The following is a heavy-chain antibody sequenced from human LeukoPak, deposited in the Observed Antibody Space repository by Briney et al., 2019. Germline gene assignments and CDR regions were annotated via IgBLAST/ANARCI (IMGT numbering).Heavy chain of an antibody. Sequence: PGGSLRLSCAASGFTFSSYWMSWVRQAPGKGLEWVANIKQDGSEKYYVDSVKGRFTISRDNAKNSLYLQMNSLRAEDTAVYYCARDYGDYAGRFDPWGQGTLVTVSS. J-gene: IGHJ5*02. CDR2: IKQDGSEK. V-gene: IGHV3-7*01. D-gene: IGHD4-17*01. CDR3: ARDYGDYAGRFDP. CDR1: GFTFSSYW.